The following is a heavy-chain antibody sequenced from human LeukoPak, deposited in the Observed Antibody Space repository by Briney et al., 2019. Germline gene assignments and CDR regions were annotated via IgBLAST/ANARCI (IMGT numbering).Heavy chain of an antibody. CDR2: INQDGTEK. D-gene: IGHD6-13*01. CDR3: ARGAWYGIS. CDR1: GFTFSSYW. J-gene: IGHJ5*02. V-gene: IGHV3-7*03. Sequence: GGSLRPSCAASGFTFSSYWMSWVRQAPGEGLEWVAKINQDGTEKAYVDSVRGRFTISRDNAKNSLFLQMNSLRAEDTAVYYCARGAWYGISWGQGTLVTVSS.